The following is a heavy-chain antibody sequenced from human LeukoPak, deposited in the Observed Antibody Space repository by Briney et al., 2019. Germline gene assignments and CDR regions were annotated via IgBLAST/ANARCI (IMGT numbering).Heavy chain of an antibody. D-gene: IGHD2-15*01. CDR2: ISGGSSGST. CDR1: GFTFSDYA. V-gene: IGHV3-23*01. CDR3: AKWDEGGGSFDY. Sequence: GGSLRLSCAASGFTFSDYAMSWVRQAPGKGLEWLSVISGGSSGSTYYADSVTGRFTVSRDNSKNTLYLQMNSLRAEDTAVYYCAKWDEGGGSFDYWGQGTLVTVSS. J-gene: IGHJ4*02.